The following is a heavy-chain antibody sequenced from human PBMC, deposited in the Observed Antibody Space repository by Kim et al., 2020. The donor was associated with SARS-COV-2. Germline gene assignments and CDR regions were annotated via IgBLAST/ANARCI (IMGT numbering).Heavy chain of an antibody. CDR3: AKAGILYWLPLNYYYYMDV. D-gene: IGHD2-8*02. J-gene: IGHJ6*03. V-gene: IGHV3-30*02. Sequence: GRFTISRDNSKNTLYLQMNSLRAEDTAVYYCAKAGILYWLPLNYYYYMDVWGKGTTVTVSS.